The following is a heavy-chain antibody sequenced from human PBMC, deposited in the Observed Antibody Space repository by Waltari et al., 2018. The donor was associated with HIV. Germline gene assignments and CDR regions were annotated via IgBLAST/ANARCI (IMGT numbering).Heavy chain of an antibody. Sequence: QVQLVQSGAEVKKPGAAVKVSCKASGYPFPSYGISWVRQAHGQGLEWMGWISAYNGNTNYAQKLQGRVTMTTDTSTSTAYMELRSLRSDDTAVYYCARVVGYYDSSGSYFDYWGQGTLVTVSS. CDR1: GYPFPSYG. V-gene: IGHV1-18*01. CDR3: ARVVGYYDSSGSYFDY. J-gene: IGHJ4*02. D-gene: IGHD3-22*01. CDR2: ISAYNGNT.